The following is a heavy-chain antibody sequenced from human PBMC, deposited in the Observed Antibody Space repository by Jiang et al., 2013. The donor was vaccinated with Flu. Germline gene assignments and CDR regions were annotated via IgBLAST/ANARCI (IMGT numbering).Heavy chain of an antibody. Sequence: SQTLSLTCAISGDSVSSNSAAWNWIRQSPSRGLEWLGRTYYRSKWYNDYAVSVKSRITINPDTSKNQFSLQLNSVTPEDTAVYYCAREVGSADKWYYYYYMDVWGKGTTVTVSS. D-gene: IGHD6-19*01. J-gene: IGHJ6*03. V-gene: IGHV6-1*01. CDR2: TYYRSKWYN. CDR1: GDSVSSNSAA. CDR3: AREVGSADKWYYYYYMDV.